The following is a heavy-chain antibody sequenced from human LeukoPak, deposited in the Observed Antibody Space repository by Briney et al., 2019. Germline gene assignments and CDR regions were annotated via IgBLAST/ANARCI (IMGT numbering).Heavy chain of an antibody. V-gene: IGHV3-21*01. CDR1: GFTFSSYS. J-gene: IGHJ4*02. D-gene: IGHD4-17*01. Sequence: GGSLRLSCAASGFTFSSYSMNWVRQAPGKGLECVSSISSSSSYIYYADSVKGRFTISRDNAKNSLYLQMNSLRAEDTAVYYCAAGRSGYDYGDYYFDYWGQGTLVTVSS. CDR2: ISSSSSYI. CDR3: AAGRSGYDYGDYYFDY.